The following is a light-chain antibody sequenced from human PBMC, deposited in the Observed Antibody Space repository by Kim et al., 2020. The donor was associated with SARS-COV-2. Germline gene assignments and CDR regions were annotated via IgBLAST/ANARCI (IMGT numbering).Light chain of an antibody. CDR1: QSVSSN. Sequence: PGERATLSCRASQSVSSNLAWYQQKPGQAPRLLIYGASTRATGIPARFSGSGSGTEFTLTISSLQSEDFAVYYCQQYNNWPPRYTFGQGTKLEI. CDR3: QQYNNWPPRYT. J-gene: IGKJ2*01. CDR2: GAS. V-gene: IGKV3-15*01.